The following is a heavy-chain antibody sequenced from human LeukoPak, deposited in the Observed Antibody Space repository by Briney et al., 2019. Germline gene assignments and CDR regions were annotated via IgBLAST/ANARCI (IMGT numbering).Heavy chain of an antibody. V-gene: IGHV3-53*01. CDR3: ARRAGAYSHPYDC. CDR1: GFTVSSNS. CDR2: IYSDNT. J-gene: IGHJ4*02. Sequence: GGSLRLSCAASGFTVSSNSMSWVRQAPGKGLEWVSFIYSDNTHYSDSVKGRFTISRDNSKNTLYLQMNSLRAEDTAVYYCARRAGAYSHPYDCWGQGTLVTVSS. D-gene: IGHD4/OR15-4a*01.